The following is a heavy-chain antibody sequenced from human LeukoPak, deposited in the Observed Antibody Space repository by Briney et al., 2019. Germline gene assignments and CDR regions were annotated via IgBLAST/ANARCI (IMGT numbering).Heavy chain of an antibody. CDR1: GGSISSYY. CDR2: IYYSGST. CDR3: ARRDYGVNSGEYFQH. V-gene: IGHV4-59*08. J-gene: IGHJ1*01. D-gene: IGHD4-23*01. Sequence: SETLSLTCTVSGGSISSYYWSWIRQPPGKGLEWIGYIYYSGSTYYNPSLKSRVTISVDTSKNQFSLKLSSVTAADTAVYYCARRDYGVNSGEYFQHWGQGTLVTVSS.